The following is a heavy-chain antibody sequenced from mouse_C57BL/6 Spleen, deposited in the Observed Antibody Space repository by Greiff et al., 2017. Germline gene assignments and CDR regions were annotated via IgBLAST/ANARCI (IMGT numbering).Heavy chain of an antibody. Sequence: VHLQQSGAELVKPGASVKISCTASGYAFSSSWMNWVKQRPGKGLEWIGQIYPGAGDTNYNGKFKGTATLTADKSSSTAYMQLSSLTSEDSAVYFCARNNYSNPFAYWGQGTLVTVSA. CDR3: ARNNYSNPFAY. D-gene: IGHD2-5*01. V-gene: IGHV1-80*01. J-gene: IGHJ3*01. CDR1: GYAFSSSW. CDR2: IYPGAGDT.